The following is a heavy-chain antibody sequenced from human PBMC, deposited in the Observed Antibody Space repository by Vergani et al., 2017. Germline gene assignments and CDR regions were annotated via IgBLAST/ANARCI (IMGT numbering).Heavy chain of an antibody. Sequence: QVQLVQSGAEVKKPGSSVKVSCKASGGTFSSYAISWVRQAPGQGLEWMGGIIPIFGTANYAQKFQGRVTITADESTSTAYMELSSLRSEDTAVYYCASLHGSGSYYPLTHHYYGMDVWGQGTTVTVSS. CDR3: ASLHGSGSYYPLTHHYYGMDV. J-gene: IGHJ6*02. D-gene: IGHD3-10*01. V-gene: IGHV1-69*01. CDR2: IIPIFGTA. CDR1: GGTFSSYA.